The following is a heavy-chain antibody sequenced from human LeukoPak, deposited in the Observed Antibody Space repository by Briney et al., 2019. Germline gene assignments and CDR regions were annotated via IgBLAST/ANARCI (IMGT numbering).Heavy chain of an antibody. CDR2: ISGSGGST. J-gene: IGHJ4*02. CDR1: GFTFSSYA. V-gene: IGHV3-23*01. D-gene: IGHD2-2*01. Sequence: GGSLRLSCAASGFTFSSYAMSWVRQAPGKGLEWVSAISGSGGSTYYADSVKGRFTISRDNSKNMLYLQMSSLRAEDTAVYYCAKDRDCTSSCCYFDYWGQGTLVTVSS. CDR3: AKDRDCTSSCCYFDY.